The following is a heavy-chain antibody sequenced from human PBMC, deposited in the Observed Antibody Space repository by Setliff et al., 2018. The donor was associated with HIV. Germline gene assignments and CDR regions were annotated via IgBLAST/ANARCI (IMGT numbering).Heavy chain of an antibody. Sequence: SETLSLTCTVSGDSINSGNYYWSWIRQHPGKGLEWIGYIYYSGSTYYSPSRKSRVTISEDTSKNQFSLKMRSVTAEDTAVYYCATSPAGEILGSRPFYCDYWGQGTLVTVSS. D-gene: IGHD3-10*01. CDR1: GDSINSGNYY. CDR2: IYYSGST. V-gene: IGHV4-31*03. J-gene: IGHJ4*02. CDR3: ATSPAGEILGSRPFYCDY.